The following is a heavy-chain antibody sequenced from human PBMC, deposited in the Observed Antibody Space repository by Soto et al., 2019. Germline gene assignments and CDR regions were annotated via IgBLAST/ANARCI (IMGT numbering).Heavy chain of an antibody. CDR1: GYTFTAYD. CDR2: MNPNSGNT. Sequence: QVQLVQSGAEVKKPGASVKVSCKASGYTFTAYDINWVRQATGQGLEWMGWMNPNSGNTGYAQKFQGRVTMTRNTSISTAYMELSSLRSEDTAVYYCARRSYYYDSSGYYYSLFDVWGRGTLVTVSS. J-gene: IGHJ2*01. D-gene: IGHD3-22*01. CDR3: ARRSYYYDSSGYYYSLFDV. V-gene: IGHV1-8*01.